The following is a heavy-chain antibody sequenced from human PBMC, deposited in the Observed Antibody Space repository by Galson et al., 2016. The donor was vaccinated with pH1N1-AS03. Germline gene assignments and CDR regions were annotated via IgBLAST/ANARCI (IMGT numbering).Heavy chain of an antibody. CDR3: AKEGSGSVSKFAFDI. Sequence: LEWVAVISSHGKIDYYADSVRGRFTVSRDNSNNTLYLQMDSLRAEDRAVYYCAKEGSGSVSKFAFDIWGQGTTVTVSS. D-gene: IGHD3-10*01. V-gene: IGHV3-30*18. CDR2: ISSHGKID. J-gene: IGHJ3*02.